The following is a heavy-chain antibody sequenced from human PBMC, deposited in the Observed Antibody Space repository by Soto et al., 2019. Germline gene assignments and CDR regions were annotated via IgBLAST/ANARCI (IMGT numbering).Heavy chain of an antibody. CDR2: ISGSGGST. CDR3: GSFPIVLMVYAIRSNWFDP. J-gene: IGHJ5*02. CDR1: GFTFSSYA. D-gene: IGHD2-8*01. V-gene: IGHV3-23*01. Sequence: HPGGSLGLSCAACGFTFSSYAMSWVRQAPEKGQEWVSAISGSGGSTYYADSVKGRFTISRDNSKNTLYLQMNSLRAEDTAVYYCGSFPIVLMVYAIRSNWFDPWGQGTLVTVSS.